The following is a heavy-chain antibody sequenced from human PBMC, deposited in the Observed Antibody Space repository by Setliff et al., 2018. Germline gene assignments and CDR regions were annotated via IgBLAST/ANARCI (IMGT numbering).Heavy chain of an antibody. J-gene: IGHJ4*02. Sequence: ASVKVSCKASGYTFTDYGITWVRQAPGQGLEWMGWVSAYTGNAYYAHRLQDRVTLTTDKSTGTAYMELRSLRSDDTAVYFCRLWLHETMRDYWGQGTLVTVSS. CDR1: GYTFTDYG. D-gene: IGHD3-10*01. CDR3: RLWLHETMRDY. CDR2: VSAYTGNA. V-gene: IGHV1-18*01.